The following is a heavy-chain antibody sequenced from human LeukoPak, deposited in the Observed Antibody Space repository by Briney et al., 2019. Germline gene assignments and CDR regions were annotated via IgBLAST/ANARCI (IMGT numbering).Heavy chain of an antibody. CDR2: ISYDGSNK. Sequence: HSGGSLRLSCAASGFTFSSYAMHWVRQAPGKGLEWVAVISYDGSNKYYADSVKGRFTISRDNSKNTLYLQMNSLRAEDTAVYYCARDVGSGPWDYWGQGTLVTVSS. J-gene: IGHJ4*02. V-gene: IGHV3-30-3*01. D-gene: IGHD3-10*01. CDR1: GFTFSSYA. CDR3: ARDVGSGPWDY.